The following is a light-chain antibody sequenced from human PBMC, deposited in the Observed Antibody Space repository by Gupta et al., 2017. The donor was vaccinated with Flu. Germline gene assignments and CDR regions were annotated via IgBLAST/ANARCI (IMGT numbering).Light chain of an antibody. Sequence: DIQMTQSPSTLSSSVGDRVTITCRASRSGRNWLAWYQQKQGTAPKLLIYDASTLEGGVPSRFSGSGSGTEFTLTISSLQADDFATYYCQQYSNSYTFGQGTKLEIK. CDR1: RSGRNW. J-gene: IGKJ2*01. CDR2: DAS. V-gene: IGKV1-5*03. CDR3: QQYSNSYT.